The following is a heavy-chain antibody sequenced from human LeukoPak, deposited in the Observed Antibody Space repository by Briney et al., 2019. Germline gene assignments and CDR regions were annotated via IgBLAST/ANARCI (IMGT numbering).Heavy chain of an antibody. J-gene: IGHJ4*02. CDR3: AKVYCGGDCYSHFDY. Sequence: PGGSLRLSCGASGFGFNMHAMHWVRQAPGKGLEWVAVISYDGIKKYFADSVKGRFTISRDNSKNTLYLQMNSLRAEDTAVYYCAKVYCGGDCYSHFDYWGRGSLVTVSS. CDR2: ISYDGIKK. D-gene: IGHD2-21*02. CDR1: GFGFNMHA. V-gene: IGHV3-30*18.